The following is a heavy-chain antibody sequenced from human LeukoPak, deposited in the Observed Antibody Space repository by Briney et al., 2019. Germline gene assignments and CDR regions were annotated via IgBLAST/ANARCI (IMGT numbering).Heavy chain of an antibody. V-gene: IGHV3-30*18. J-gene: IGHJ4*02. CDR2: ISHDGTKN. CDR1: GFTFSSYG. Sequence: GGSLRLSCAVSGFTFSSYGIHWVRQAPGKGLEWVTFISHDGTKNYYADSVKGRFTVSRDNSKNTLYLQMGSLRADDTAVYYCAKDSSTWGNRYFDYWGQGTLVTVSS. CDR3: AKDSSTWGNRYFDY. D-gene: IGHD2-2*01.